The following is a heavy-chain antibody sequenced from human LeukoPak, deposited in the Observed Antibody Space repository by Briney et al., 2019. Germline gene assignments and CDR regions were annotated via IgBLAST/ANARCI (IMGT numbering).Heavy chain of an antibody. CDR2: ISGSSGTI. D-gene: IGHD3-16*01. Sequence: GGALGLSCADPGFTLRTYSKNLGRQAPGEGGGGGLYISGSSGTIYYADSVKGRFTISRDNAKNSLFLQMNSLRAEDTAVYYCTRDNTLWFGGVTRFDYWGQGTLVTVSS. CDR3: TRDNTLWFGGVTRFDY. V-gene: IGHV3-48*01. J-gene: IGHJ4*02. CDR1: GFTLRTYS.